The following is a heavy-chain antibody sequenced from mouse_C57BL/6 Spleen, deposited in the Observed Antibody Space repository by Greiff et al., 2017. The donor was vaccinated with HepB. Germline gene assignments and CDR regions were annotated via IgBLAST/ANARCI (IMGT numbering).Heavy chain of an antibody. V-gene: IGHV5-9-1*02. CDR1: GFTFSSYA. D-gene: IGHD3-2*02. CDR3: TRDGDSSGYSPYYAMDY. CDR2: ISSGGDYI. J-gene: IGHJ4*01. Sequence: EVKLVESGEGLVKPGGSLKLSCAASGFTFSSYAMSWVRQTPEKRLEWVAYISSGGDYIYYADTVKGRFTISRDNARNTLYLQMSSLKSEDTAMYYCTRDGDSSGYSPYYAMDYWGQGTSVTVSS.